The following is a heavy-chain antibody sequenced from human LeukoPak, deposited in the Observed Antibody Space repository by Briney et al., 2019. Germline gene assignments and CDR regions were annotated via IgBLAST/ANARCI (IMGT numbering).Heavy chain of an antibody. CDR3: AKDQDRTIFAVVIIRDRGFDY. CDR1: GFTFSSYG. Sequence: GGSLRLSCAASGFTFSSYGMHWVRQAPGKGLEWVTFIRYDGSNKYYADSVKGRFTISRDNSKNTLYLQMNSLRAEDTAVYYCAKDQDRTIFAVVIIRDRGFDYWGPGTLVTVSS. J-gene: IGHJ4*02. V-gene: IGHV3-30*02. D-gene: IGHD3-3*01. CDR2: IRYDGSNK.